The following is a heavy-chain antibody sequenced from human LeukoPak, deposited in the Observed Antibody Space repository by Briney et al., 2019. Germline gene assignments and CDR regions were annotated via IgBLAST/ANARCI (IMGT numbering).Heavy chain of an antibody. CDR2: ISDNAGGT. CDR1: GFTLSNYG. CDR3: AEDRVRWALEY. D-gene: IGHD1-26*01. V-gene: IGHV3-23*01. Sequence: QPGGSLRLSCAASGFTLSNYGMTWVRQAPGKGLEWVSSISDNAGGTFYADSVKGRFTISRDNSKNTLYLQMNSLRAEDTAVYYCAEDRVRWALEYWGQGTLVTVSS. J-gene: IGHJ4*02.